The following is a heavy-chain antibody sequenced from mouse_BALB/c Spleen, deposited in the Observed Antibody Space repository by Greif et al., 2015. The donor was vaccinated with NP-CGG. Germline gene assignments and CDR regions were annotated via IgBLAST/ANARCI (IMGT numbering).Heavy chain of an antibody. CDR2: INSNGGST. Sequence: EVKLMESGGGLVQPGGSLKLSCAASGFTFSSYGMSWVRQTPDKRLELVATINSNGGSTYYPDSVKGRFTISRDNAKNTLYLQMSSVKSEDTAMYYCASARDYWGQGTSVTGSS. V-gene: IGHV5-6-3*01. CDR1: GFTFSSYG. J-gene: IGHJ4*01. CDR3: ASARDY.